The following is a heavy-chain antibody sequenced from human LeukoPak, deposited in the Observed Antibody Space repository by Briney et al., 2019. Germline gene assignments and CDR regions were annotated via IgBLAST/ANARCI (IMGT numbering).Heavy chain of an antibody. Sequence: PGGSLRLSCAASGFTFDDYAMSWVRQAPGKGLEWGSRINWNGGSTSYADSGKGRFTISRDNAKNSLYLQMNSLRAEDTAVYYCLRGDRRDYWGQGTLVTVSS. CDR3: LRGDRRDY. V-gene: IGHV3-20*04. CDR1: GFTFDDYA. CDR2: INWNGGST. J-gene: IGHJ4*02.